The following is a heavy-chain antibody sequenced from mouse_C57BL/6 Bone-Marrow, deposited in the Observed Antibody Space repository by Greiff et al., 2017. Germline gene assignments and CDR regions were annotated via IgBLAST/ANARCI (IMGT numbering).Heavy chain of an antibody. CDR2: ISDGGSYT. CDR3: ARGPHYYGSSDY. Sequence: EVQVVESGGGLVKPGGSLKLSCAASGFTFSSYAMSWVRQTPEKRLEWVATISDGGSYTYYPDNVKGRFTISRDNAKNNLYLQMSHLKSDDTAMYYCARGPHYYGSSDYWGQGTTLTVSS. J-gene: IGHJ2*01. V-gene: IGHV5-4*01. D-gene: IGHD1-1*01. CDR1: GFTFSSYA.